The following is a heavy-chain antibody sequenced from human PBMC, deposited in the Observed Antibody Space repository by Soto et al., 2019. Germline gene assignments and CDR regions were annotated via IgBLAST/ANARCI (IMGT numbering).Heavy chain of an antibody. CDR1: GYTFTSYY. CDR2: INPSGGST. J-gene: IGHJ4*02. Sequence: ASVKVSCKASGYTFTSYYMHWVRQAPGQGLEWMGIINPSGGSTSYAQKFQGRFTISRDNSKNTLYLQMNSLRAEDTAVYYCAREEYYDSSGYYYWGQGTLVTVSS. CDR3: AREEYYDSSGYYY. V-gene: IGHV1-46*01. D-gene: IGHD3-22*01.